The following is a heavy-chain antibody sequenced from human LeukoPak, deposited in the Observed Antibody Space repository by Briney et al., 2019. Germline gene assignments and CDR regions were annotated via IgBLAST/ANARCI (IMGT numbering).Heavy chain of an antibody. CDR1: GGSFSGYY. CDR3: ASSHLYSSSWYLSGRFDF. V-gene: IGHV4-34*01. Sequence: SETLSLTYAVYGGSFSGYYWSWIRQPPGKGLEWIGEINHSGSTNYNPSLKSRVTISVDTSKNQFSLKLSSVTAADTAVYYCASSHLYSSSWYLSGRFDFWGQGTLVTVSS. D-gene: IGHD6-13*01. CDR2: INHSGST. J-gene: IGHJ4*02.